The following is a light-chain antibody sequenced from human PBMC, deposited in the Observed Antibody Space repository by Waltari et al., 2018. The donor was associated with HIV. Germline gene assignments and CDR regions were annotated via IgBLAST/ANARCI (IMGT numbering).Light chain of an antibody. CDR1: SSDDGAFNP. Sequence: QSALTHPASVSGAPAQSITISCSGTSSDDGAFNPVVCYQLPPDKAPKFILYDVNRRPSGVSDRFSGSKSGNTASLTISGLQAEDEGLYYCSSYTRGDSSYVLFGGGTRLSVL. CDR3: SSYTRGDSSYVL. V-gene: IGLV2-14*03. J-gene: IGLJ3*02. CDR2: DVN.